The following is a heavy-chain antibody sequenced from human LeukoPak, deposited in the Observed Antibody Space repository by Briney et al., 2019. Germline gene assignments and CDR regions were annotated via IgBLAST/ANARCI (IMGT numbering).Heavy chain of an antibody. CDR1: GFTFDDYG. V-gene: IGHV3-20*04. CDR2: LDWNGGTT. Sequence: GGPLRLSCAASGFTFDDYGMSWVRQAPGKGLEWVSGLDWNGGTTSYADSVKGRFTISRDNAKNSLYLQMNSLRAEDTALYYCARDRYYFYMDVWGKGTTVTVSS. J-gene: IGHJ6*03. CDR3: ARDRYYFYMDV.